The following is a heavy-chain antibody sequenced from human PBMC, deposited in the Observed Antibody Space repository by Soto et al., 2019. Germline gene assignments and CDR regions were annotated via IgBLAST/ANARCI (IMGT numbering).Heavy chain of an antibody. D-gene: IGHD6-19*01. V-gene: IGHV3-23*01. Sequence: EVQLLESGEGLVQLGGPLGLSCAAYGFPFSSNAMGWVRQAPGKGREWVSGIGGRGAGKNYADSVKGRFTISRDNSKNTLYLQMSSLRAEDTAVYYCARGGGIAVAGTHLDYWGQGTLVTVSS. CDR1: GFPFSSNA. CDR2: IGGRGAGK. CDR3: ARGGGIAVAGTHLDY. J-gene: IGHJ4*02.